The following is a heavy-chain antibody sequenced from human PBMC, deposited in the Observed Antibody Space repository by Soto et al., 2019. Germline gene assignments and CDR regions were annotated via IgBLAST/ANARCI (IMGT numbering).Heavy chain of an antibody. CDR3: ARVRLSSGWTGGFDY. CDR2: IIPIFGTA. Sequence: ASVKVSCKASGGTFSSYAISWVRQAPGQGLEWMGGIIPIFGTANYAQKFQGRVTITADESTSTAYMELSSLRSEDTAVYYCARVRLSSGWTGGFDYWGQGTLVTVSS. D-gene: IGHD6-19*01. J-gene: IGHJ4*02. V-gene: IGHV1-69*13. CDR1: GGTFSSYA.